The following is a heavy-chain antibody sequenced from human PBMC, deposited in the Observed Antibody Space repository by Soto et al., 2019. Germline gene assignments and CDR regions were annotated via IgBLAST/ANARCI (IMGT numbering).Heavy chain of an antibody. J-gene: IGHJ4*02. CDR2: IDSDGVSK. CDR1: GFTFNTW. V-gene: IGHV3-74*01. CDR3: AKKDRLYGVAVAFDS. D-gene: IGHD6-19*01. Sequence: HPGGSLRLSCAASGFTFNTWMHWVRQAPGEGLVWVSSIDSDGVSKLYADSVRGRFTISRDNAANTLYLQMNSLRSEDTALYYCAKKDRLYGVAVAFDSWGQGTLVTVSS.